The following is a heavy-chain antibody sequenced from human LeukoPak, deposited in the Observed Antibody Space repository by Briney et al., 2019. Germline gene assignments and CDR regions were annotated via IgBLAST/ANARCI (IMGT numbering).Heavy chain of an antibody. J-gene: IGHJ4*01. D-gene: IGHD3-22*01. CDR2: IHKSVGT. Sequence: SETLSLTCTVSGGSISDYYWTWIRQSPGKGLEWIGHIHKSVGTKYNPSLQSRVTISVDTAKNQFSLMLTAVTAADTALYYCGRHGDRISYFYYLDMWGHETLLTVHS. V-gene: IGHV4-59*08. CDR1: GGSISDYY. CDR3: GRHGDRISYFYYLDM.